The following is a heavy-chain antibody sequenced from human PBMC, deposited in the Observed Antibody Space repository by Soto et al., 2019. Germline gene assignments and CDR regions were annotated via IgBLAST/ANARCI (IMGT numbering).Heavy chain of an antibody. CDR3: AKDTDHAYDF. Sequence: QVQLVQSGAEVKKPGSSVKVSCKASGGTFRSFAFSWVRQAPGHGLEWMGGIIPLFGTTNYAQRFQGRVTITADESTSTAYTELSSLKSEDTAIYYCAKDTDHAYDFWGQGTLVTVSS. CDR1: GGTFRSFA. V-gene: IGHV1-69*01. CDR2: IIPLFGTT. D-gene: IGHD3-16*01. J-gene: IGHJ4*02.